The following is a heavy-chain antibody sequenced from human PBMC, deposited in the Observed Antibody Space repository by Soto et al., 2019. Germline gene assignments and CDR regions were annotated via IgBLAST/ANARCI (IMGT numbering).Heavy chain of an antibody. Sequence: PGGSLRLSCAASGFTFSRYDMHWVRQATGKSLEWVAAIGTAGDSYYPGSVKGRFTISRENAKNSLYLKMNSLRAGDTAIYYCTRSPVLVRGVRAFDYWGQGILVTVSS. D-gene: IGHD3-10*01. CDR3: TRSPVLVRGVRAFDY. J-gene: IGHJ4*02. V-gene: IGHV3-13*01. CDR2: IGTAGDS. CDR1: GFTFSRYD.